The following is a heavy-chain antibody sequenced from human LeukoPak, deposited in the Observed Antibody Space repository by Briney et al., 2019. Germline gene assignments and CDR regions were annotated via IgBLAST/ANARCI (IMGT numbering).Heavy chain of an antibody. CDR3: ASSWGCYYDSSGYLNLDY. CDR2: ISSSGSTI. D-gene: IGHD3-22*01. Sequence: GGSLRLSRAASGFTVSSNYMSWVRQAPGKGLEWVSYISSSGSTIYYADSVKGRFTISRDNAKNSLYLQMNSLRAEDTAVYYCASSWGCYYDSSGYLNLDYWGQGTLVTVSS. J-gene: IGHJ4*02. V-gene: IGHV3-11*01. CDR1: GFTVSSNY.